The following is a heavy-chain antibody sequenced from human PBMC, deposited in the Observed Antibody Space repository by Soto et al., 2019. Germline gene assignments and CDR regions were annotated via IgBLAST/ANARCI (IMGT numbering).Heavy chain of an antibody. Sequence: QVQLVQSGAEVKKPGSSVKVSCKASGGTFSSYAISWVRQAPGQGLEWMGGIIPIFGTANYAQKFQGRVTITADESTSTAYMELSSLRSEDTAVYYCARDTITMVRPGGYYYYYYGMDVWGQGTTVTVSS. CDR2: IIPIFGTA. D-gene: IGHD3-10*01. J-gene: IGHJ6*02. CDR1: GGTFSSYA. V-gene: IGHV1-69*01. CDR3: ARDTITMVRPGGYYYYYYGMDV.